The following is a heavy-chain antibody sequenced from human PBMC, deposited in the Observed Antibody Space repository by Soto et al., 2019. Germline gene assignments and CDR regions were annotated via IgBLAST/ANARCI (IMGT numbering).Heavy chain of an antibody. D-gene: IGHD3-10*01. J-gene: IGHJ5*02. Sequence: QVQLQESGPGLMKPSQTLSLTCTVSGGSISSGDYYWSWIRQPPGKGLEWIGYIYYSGSTYYNPSLKSRVTISVDTSKNQFSLKLSSVTAADTAVYYCARGLWFGELLASWFDPWGQGTLVTVSS. CDR1: GGSISSGDYY. V-gene: IGHV4-30-4*01. CDR2: IYYSGST. CDR3: ARGLWFGELLASWFDP.